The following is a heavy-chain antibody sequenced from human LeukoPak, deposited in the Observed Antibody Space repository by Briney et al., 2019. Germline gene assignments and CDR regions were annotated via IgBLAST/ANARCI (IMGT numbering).Heavy chain of an antibody. CDR1: GFTFGDYL. CDR2: ISGGTT. Sequence: SLRLSCTASGFTFGDYLMSWFRQAPGKGLEWIGFISGGTTEYAASVKGRFTISRDDSTSMAYLQMNSLTTEDTAVYYCSRGSGWLSVYWGQGTLVTVSS. J-gene: IGHJ4*02. V-gene: IGHV3-49*03. D-gene: IGHD6-19*01. CDR3: SRGSGWLSVY.